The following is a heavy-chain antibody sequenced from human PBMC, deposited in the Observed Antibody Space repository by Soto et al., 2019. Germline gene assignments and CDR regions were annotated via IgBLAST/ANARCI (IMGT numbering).Heavy chain of an antibody. D-gene: IGHD3-22*01. CDR2: VSSTGST. V-gene: IGHV4-59*01. J-gene: IGHJ5*02. Sequence: PSETLSLTCTVSGASITQYYWNWIRQSPGKGLEWIVSVSSTGSTVYNPSLTSRVTVSLDTSKNQFSLTLNSVTAADTAVYFCAASYYDIDGYILDPWGQGTSVTV. CDR3: AASYYDIDGYILDP. CDR1: GASITQYY.